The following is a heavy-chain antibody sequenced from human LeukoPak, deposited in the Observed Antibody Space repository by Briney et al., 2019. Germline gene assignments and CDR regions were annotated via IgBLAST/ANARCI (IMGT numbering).Heavy chain of an antibody. Sequence: GASVKVSCKTSGYSFNSHHVHWVRQAPGQGLEWMGINFFHDGNTSNTQKFQGRVTMTRDTSTSTVYMELSSLRSEDTAVYYCARDSGNYHYDMDVWGQGTTVIVSS. J-gene: IGHJ6*02. D-gene: IGHD3-10*01. CDR2: NFFHDGNT. V-gene: IGHV1-46*02. CDR3: ARDSGNYHYDMDV. CDR1: GYSFNSHH.